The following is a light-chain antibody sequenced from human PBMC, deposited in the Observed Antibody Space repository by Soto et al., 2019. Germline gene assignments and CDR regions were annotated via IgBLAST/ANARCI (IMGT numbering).Light chain of an antibody. CDR1: QSVSTK. Sequence: EIVMTQSPATLSVSPGERATLSCRASQSVSTKLAWYQQKPGQAPRVLIYSASTRATGIPARFSGSGSGTEFTLTISSLQSEDFAVYYCQQYNNWLVTFGQGTKVEIK. J-gene: IGKJ1*01. CDR2: SAS. V-gene: IGKV3-15*01. CDR3: QQYNNWLVT.